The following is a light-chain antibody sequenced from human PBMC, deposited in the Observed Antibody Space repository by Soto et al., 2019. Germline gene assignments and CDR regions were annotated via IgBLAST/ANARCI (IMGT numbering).Light chain of an antibody. CDR3: QQSFGAPRT. CDR2: SVS. CDR1: QNISRF. Sequence: DIQMTQSPSSLSASVGDRVSITCRSSQNISRFLNWYQQKQGSAPNLLIYSVSKLQVGVPSRFSGSGSETEFTLTISSLQPEDFATYYCQQSFGAPRTFGQGTRVDIK. J-gene: IGKJ1*01. V-gene: IGKV1-39*01.